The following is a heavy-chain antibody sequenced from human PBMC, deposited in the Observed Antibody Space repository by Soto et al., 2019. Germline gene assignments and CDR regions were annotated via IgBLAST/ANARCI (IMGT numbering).Heavy chain of an antibody. V-gene: IGHV4-30-4*01. CDR1: GGSISSGDYY. D-gene: IGHD3-22*01. Sequence: SETLFLTCTVSGGSISSGDYYWSWIRQPPGKGLEWIGYIYYSGSTYYNPSLKSRVTISVDTSKNQFSLKLSSVTAADTAVYYCARPNEDSSGYYYLGYWGQGTLVTVSS. J-gene: IGHJ4*02. CDR2: IYYSGST. CDR3: ARPNEDSSGYYYLGY.